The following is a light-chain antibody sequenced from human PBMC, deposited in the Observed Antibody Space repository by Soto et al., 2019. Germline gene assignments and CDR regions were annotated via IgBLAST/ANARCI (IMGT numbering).Light chain of an antibody. CDR1: QSVSSS. CDR3: QQYSNWWT. J-gene: IGKJ1*01. Sequence: EIVMTQSPVTLSVSPGERATLSCRASQSVSSSLAWYQQKPGQAPRLLIYGASSRATGIPARFSGSGSGTEFTLTISSLQSEDLAVYYCQQYSNWWTFGQGTKVDIK. CDR2: GAS. V-gene: IGKV3-15*01.